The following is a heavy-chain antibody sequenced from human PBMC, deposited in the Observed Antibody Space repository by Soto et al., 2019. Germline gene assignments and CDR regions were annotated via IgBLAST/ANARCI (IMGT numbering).Heavy chain of an antibody. J-gene: IGHJ6*02. CDR2: VYPGDSKT. Sequence: GESLKISCKGSGYSFPNYWINWVRQTPGKGLEWMGIVYPGDSKTGYSPSFQGQVTISVDKSISTAYLQWNSLTASDTAMYYCARQGWGSLYYYGVDVWGQGTTGTVSS. CDR3: ARQGWGSLYYYGVDV. CDR1: GYSFPNYW. D-gene: IGHD3-16*01. V-gene: IGHV5-51*01.